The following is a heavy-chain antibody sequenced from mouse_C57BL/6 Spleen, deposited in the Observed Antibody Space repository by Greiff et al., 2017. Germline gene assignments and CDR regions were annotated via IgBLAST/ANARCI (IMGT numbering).Heavy chain of an antibody. V-gene: IGHV3-6*01. Sequence: EVQLQQSGPGLVKPSQSLSLTCSVTGYSITSGYYWNWIRQFPGNKLEWMGYISYDGSNNYNPSLKNRISITRDTSKNQFFLKLNSVTTEDTATYYCARGPPPGAMDYWGQGTSVTVSS. CDR3: ARGPPPGAMDY. CDR1: GYSITSGYY. J-gene: IGHJ4*01. CDR2: ISYDGSN.